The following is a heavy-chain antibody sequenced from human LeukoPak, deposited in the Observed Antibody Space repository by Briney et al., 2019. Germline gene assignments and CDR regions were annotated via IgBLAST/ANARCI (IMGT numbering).Heavy chain of an antibody. CDR1: GGTFSSYA. CDR2: MNPNSGNT. CDR3: ARERRGYSYGSRYGMGV. D-gene: IGHD5-18*01. V-gene: IGHV1-8*02. Sequence: ASVKVSCKASGGTFSSYAINWVRQATGQGLEWMGWMNPNSGNTGYAQKFQGRVTMTRNTSISTAYMELSSLRSEDTAVYYCARERRGYSYGSRYGMGVWGQGTTVTVSS. J-gene: IGHJ6*02.